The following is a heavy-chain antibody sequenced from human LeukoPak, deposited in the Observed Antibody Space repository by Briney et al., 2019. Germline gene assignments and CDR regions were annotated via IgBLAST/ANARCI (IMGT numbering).Heavy chain of an antibody. D-gene: IGHD6-13*01. CDR2: IKPDGSET. CDR1: GFSFSSYW. Sequence: GGSLRLSCAASGFSFSSYWMSWVRQAPGKGLEWVANIKPDGSETSYVDSVKGRFTISRDNTKNSLFLQMNSLRADDTALYYCTRNTVAAAGDDWGQGTLVTVSS. J-gene: IGHJ4*02. V-gene: IGHV3-7*02. CDR3: TRNTVAAAGDD.